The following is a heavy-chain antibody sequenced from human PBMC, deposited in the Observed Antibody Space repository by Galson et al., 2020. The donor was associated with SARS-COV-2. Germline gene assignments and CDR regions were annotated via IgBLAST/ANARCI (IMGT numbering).Heavy chain of an antibody. CDR3: AREFCTNTRCYGLDY. CDR1: GGSISNYY. D-gene: IGHD2-2*01. CDR2: LYYNGTT. Sequence: ASETLSLTCTVSGGSISNYYWNSIRPAPGKGLEWIGHLYYNGTTPYNPSLTSRVTISVDTSKNQFSLKVNSVTAADTAVYYCAREFCTNTRCYGLDYWGQGILVTVSS. J-gene: IGHJ4*02. V-gene: IGHV4-59*01.